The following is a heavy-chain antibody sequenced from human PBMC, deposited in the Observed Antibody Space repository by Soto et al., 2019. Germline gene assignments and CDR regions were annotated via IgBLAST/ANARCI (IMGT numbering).Heavy chain of an antibody. CDR1: GGSFSGYY. V-gene: IGHV4-34*01. CDR3: AKDRSSSGWFGAFDI. D-gene: IGHD6-19*01. Sequence: SKTLSLTCAVDGGSFSGYYWSWIRQPPGKGLEWIGEINHSGSTNYNPSLKSRVTISVDTSKNQFSLKLSSVTAADTSVYYCAKDRSSSGWFGAFDIWGQGTMVTVSS. J-gene: IGHJ3*02. CDR2: INHSGST.